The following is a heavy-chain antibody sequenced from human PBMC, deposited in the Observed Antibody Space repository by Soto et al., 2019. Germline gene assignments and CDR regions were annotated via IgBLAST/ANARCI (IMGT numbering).Heavy chain of an antibody. CDR1: EYTFTSYD. CDR2: MNPNSGNT. J-gene: IGHJ6*02. Sequence: QVQLVQSGAEVKKPGTSVKVSCKASEYTFTSYDNNWVRQATGQGLEWMGWMNPNSGNTGYAQKLRGGVTFTRNTSISTAYMELSSLRSEDTVVYYCARWPDGYYYYGMDVLGQGTTVTVSS. V-gene: IGHV1-8*01. CDR3: ARWPDGYYYYGMDV.